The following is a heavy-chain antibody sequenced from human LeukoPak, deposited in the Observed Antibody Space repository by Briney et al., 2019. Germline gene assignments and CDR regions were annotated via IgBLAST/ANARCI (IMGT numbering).Heavy chain of an antibody. CDR2: IIPIFGTA. D-gene: IGHD3-10*01. V-gene: IGHV1-69*05. CDR1: GGTFSSYA. CDR3: ARVGTDYYYYGSGSYDLNWFDP. J-gene: IGHJ5*02. Sequence: SVKVSCKASGGTFSSYAISWVRQAPGQGLEWMGGIIPIFGTANYAQKFQGRVTITTDESTSTAYMELSSLRSEDTAVYYCARVGTDYYYYGSGSYDLNWFDPWGQGTLVTVSS.